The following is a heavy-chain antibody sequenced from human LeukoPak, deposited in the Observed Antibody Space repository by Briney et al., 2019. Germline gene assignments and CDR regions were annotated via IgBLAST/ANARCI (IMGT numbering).Heavy chain of an antibody. Sequence: SETLSLTCTVSGASISSYYWSWIRQPPGKGLEWIGEINHSGSTNYNPSLKSRVTISVDTSKNQFSLKLSSVTAADTAVYYCARGLRYSYGYYAYYFNYWGQGTLVTVSS. CDR2: INHSGST. J-gene: IGHJ4*02. CDR3: ARGLRYSYGYYAYYFNY. D-gene: IGHD5-18*01. V-gene: IGHV4-34*01. CDR1: GASISSYY.